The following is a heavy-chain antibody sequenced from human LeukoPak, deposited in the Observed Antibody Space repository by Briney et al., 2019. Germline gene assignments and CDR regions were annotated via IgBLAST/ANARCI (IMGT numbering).Heavy chain of an antibody. J-gene: IGHJ4*02. CDR2: IRSKAYGGTT. V-gene: IGHV3-49*04. D-gene: IGHD6-13*01. Sequence: GGSPRLSCTASGFTFGDYAMSWVRQAPGKGLEWVGFIRSKAYGGTTEYAASVKGRFTISRDDSKSIAYLQMNSLKTEDTAVYHCTRDSAGIAAAGTFDYWGQGTLVTVSS. CDR3: TRDSAGIAAAGTFDY. CDR1: GFTFGDYA.